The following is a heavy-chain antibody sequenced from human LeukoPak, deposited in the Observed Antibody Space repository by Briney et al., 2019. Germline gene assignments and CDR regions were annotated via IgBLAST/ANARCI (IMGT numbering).Heavy chain of an antibody. Sequence: SETLSLTCAVSGGSISSYYWSWIRQPPGKGLEWIGYIYYSGSTNYNPSLKSRATISVDTSKNQFPLKLSSVTAADTAVYYCASGLEYSSSYWGQGTLVTVSS. J-gene: IGHJ4*02. V-gene: IGHV4-59*01. CDR1: GGSISSYY. CDR3: ASGLEYSSSY. D-gene: IGHD6-6*01. CDR2: IYYSGST.